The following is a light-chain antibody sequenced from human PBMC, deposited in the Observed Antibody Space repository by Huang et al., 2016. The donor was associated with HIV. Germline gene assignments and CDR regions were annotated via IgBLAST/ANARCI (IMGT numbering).Light chain of an antibody. V-gene: IGKV2-28*01. J-gene: IGKJ5*01. CDR1: QSLLHSNGYNY. CDR2: LSS. Sequence: DIVMTQSPLSLPVTPGEPASISCRSSQSLLHSNGYNYLDWYLQKPGQSPQILMYLSSNRASGVPDRLSGSGSVVDFTLKISRVEAEDAGVYYCMQSLQTPRTFGQGTRLEIK. CDR3: MQSLQTPRT.